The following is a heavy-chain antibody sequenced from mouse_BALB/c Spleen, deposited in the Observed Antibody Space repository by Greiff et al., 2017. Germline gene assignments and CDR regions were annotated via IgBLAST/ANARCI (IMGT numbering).Heavy chain of an antibody. CDR1: GFTFTDYY. J-gene: IGHJ4*01. CDR2: IRNKANGYTT. Sequence: EVKLVESGGGLVQPGGSLRLSCATSGFTFTDYYMSWVRQPPGKALEWLGFIRNKANGYTTEYSASVKGRFTISSDNSQSILYLQMNTLRAEDSATYYCASRGRSGPYYAMDYWGQGTSVTVSS. CDR3: ASRGRSGPYYAMDY. D-gene: IGHD3-1*01. V-gene: IGHV7-3*02.